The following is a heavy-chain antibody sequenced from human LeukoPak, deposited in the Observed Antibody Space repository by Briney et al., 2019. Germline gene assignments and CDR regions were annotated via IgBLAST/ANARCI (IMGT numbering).Heavy chain of an antibody. CDR3: ARVGYSNYGWFDP. D-gene: IGHD4-11*01. CDR2: IYYSGST. V-gene: IGHV4-31*03. CDR1: GGSISSGGYY. Sequence: PSQTLSLTCTVSGGSISSGGYYWSWIRQHPGKGLEWNGYIYYSGSTCYNPSLKSRVTISVDTSKNQFSLKLSSVTAADTAVYYCARVGYSNYGWFDPWGQGTLVTVSS. J-gene: IGHJ5*02.